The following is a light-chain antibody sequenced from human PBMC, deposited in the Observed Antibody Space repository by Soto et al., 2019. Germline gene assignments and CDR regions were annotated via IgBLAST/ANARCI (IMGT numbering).Light chain of an antibody. Sequence: ERALTPTPGTLSLSPGERATLSCRASQRVSSSYLAGYQQKPGKAPTLLTYGASGRATVSPDRFSGSGSGTDFTLIISRLERVEGGVYYCQLYGSFLAITSGQGTRL. V-gene: IGKV3-20*01. CDR2: GAS. CDR3: QLYGSFLAIT. CDR1: QRVSSSY. J-gene: IGKJ5*01.